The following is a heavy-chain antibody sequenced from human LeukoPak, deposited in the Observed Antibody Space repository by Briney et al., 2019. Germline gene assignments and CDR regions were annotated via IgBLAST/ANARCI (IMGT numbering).Heavy chain of an antibody. Sequence: GGSLRLSCAASGFYLGNHGMHWVRQAPGKGLEWVAIIYSDGVNKYCANSVKGRFTISRDTSKNTLFLEMERLTTEDTAVYYCARHRASVFEGYMDVWGKGATVSVSS. CDR2: IYSDGVNK. CDR1: GFYLGNHG. CDR3: ARHRASVFEGYMDV. J-gene: IGHJ6*03. D-gene: IGHD2-8*01. V-gene: IGHV3-33*01.